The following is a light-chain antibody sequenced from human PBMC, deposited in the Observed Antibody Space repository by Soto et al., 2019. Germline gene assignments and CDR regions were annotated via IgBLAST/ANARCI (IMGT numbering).Light chain of an antibody. CDR3: CSSAGTCSYV. Sequence: QSALTQPRSVSGSPGQSVTISCTGTSSDVGGYNYVSWYQQHPGKAPKLMIYDVSKRPSGVPDRFSGSKSGNTASLTISGVQAEDEADYYCCSSAGTCSYVFGTGTKLTVL. CDR1: SSDVGGYNY. CDR2: DVS. J-gene: IGLJ1*01. V-gene: IGLV2-11*01.